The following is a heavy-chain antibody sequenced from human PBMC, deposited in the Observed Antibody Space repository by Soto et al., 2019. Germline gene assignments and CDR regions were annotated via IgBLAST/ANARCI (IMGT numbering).Heavy chain of an antibody. CDR1: GISLSSYA. D-gene: IGHD3-10*01. J-gene: IGHJ6*02. V-gene: IGHV3-23*01. CDR3: AKVLSSASYYNVDYYYGMDV. Sequence: GGSLRLSCAACGISLSSYAMSWVRQAPGKGLEWVSAISGSGGSTYYSDSVKGRFTISRDNSKNTLYLQMNSLRAEDKAVYYCAKVLSSASYYNVDYYYGMDVWGQGTTVTVS. CDR2: ISGSGGST.